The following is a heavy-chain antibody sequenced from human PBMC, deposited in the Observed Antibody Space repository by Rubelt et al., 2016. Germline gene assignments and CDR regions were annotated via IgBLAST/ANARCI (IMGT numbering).Heavy chain of an antibody. Sequence: QLQLQESGPGLVKPSETLSLTCAVSGGSISSSTYYWGWIRQPPGKGLEWIGSIYYGGDTYYNPSLKSRVTISVDTSKNQFPLKLNSVTAADTAMYYCAAAVDYWGQGTLVTVSS. CDR2: IYYGGDT. CDR3: AAAVDY. D-gene: IGHD6-25*01. V-gene: IGHV4-39*07. CDR1: GGSISSSTYY. J-gene: IGHJ4*02.